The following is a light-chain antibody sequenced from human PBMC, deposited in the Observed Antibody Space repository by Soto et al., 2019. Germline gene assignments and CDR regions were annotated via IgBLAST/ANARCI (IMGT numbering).Light chain of an antibody. CDR2: GDN. J-gene: IGLJ2*01. CDR1: SSNIGSFYD. V-gene: IGLV1-40*01. Sequence: QLVLTQPPSVSGAPGQRVTIPCTGSSSNIGSFYDVHWYQQLPGTVPKLLIYGDNNRPSGVPDRFSGSKSGTAASLAITGLQAEDEADYYCQSYDNSLNHVVFGGGTKLTVL. CDR3: QSYDNSLNHVV.